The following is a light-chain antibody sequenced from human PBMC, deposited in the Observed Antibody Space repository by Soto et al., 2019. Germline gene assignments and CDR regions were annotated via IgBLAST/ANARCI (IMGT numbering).Light chain of an antibody. Sequence: DIQMTQSPSSLSASVGDRVTITCRASESISSYVNWYQQRPGKAPKVLIYGASSLQSGVPSRFSGSGYGTDFTLTVSNLQPEDFATYFCQQSYSTPTFGPGTKVDMK. CDR1: ESISSY. V-gene: IGKV1-39*01. CDR2: GAS. J-gene: IGKJ3*01. CDR3: QQSYSTPT.